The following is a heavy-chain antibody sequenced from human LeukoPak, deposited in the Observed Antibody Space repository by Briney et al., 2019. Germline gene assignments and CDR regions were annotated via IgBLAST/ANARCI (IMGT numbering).Heavy chain of an antibody. CDR2: IKQDGSEK. CDR1: GFTFSSYS. J-gene: IGHJ4*02. CDR3: ARRVGSTSGSFDY. Sequence: GGSLRLSCAASGFTFSSYSMSWVRQAPGKGLEWVANIKQDGSEKYYVDSVKGRFTISRDNAKNSLYLQMNSLRAEDTAVYYCARRVGSTSGSFDYWGQGTLVTVSS. V-gene: IGHV3-7*01. D-gene: IGHD2-2*01.